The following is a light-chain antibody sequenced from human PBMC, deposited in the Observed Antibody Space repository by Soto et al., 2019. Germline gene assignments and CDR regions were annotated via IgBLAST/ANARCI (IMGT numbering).Light chain of an antibody. CDR1: QTISSF. V-gene: IGKV1-39*01. CDR3: QQSYSAPRT. J-gene: IGKJ4*01. Sequence: DIQMTQSPSSLSASVGDRVTITCRASQTISSFLNWYQQKPWKAPKLLIYAASSLQSAVPSRFSGSGSGTDFTLTITSLQPEDFATYYCQQSYSAPRTFGGGTKVEIK. CDR2: AAS.